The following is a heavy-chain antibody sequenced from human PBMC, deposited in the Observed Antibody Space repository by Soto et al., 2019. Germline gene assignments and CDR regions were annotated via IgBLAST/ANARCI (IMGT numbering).Heavy chain of an antibody. D-gene: IGHD3-10*01. Sequence: LRLSCTSSLFTFSSYGMHLVLQTPGKLLEWVAVISYDGSNKYYADCVKGRFTISRDNSKNTMYLQMNSLRAEDTAVYYCARTLRRGPPFDHWGQGTLVTVSS. CDR1: LFTFSSYG. V-gene: IGHV3-30*03. CDR2: ISYDGSNK. CDR3: ARTLRRGPPFDH. J-gene: IGHJ4*02.